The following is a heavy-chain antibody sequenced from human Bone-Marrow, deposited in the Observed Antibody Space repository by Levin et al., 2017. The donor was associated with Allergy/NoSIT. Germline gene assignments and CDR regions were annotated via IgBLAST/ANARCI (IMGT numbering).Heavy chain of an antibody. J-gene: IGHJ4*02. CDR1: GFSLSTSGVG. V-gene: IGHV2-5*02. D-gene: IGHD5-18*01. CDR2: IYWDDDL. Sequence: SGPTLVKPKQTLTLTCTFSGFSLSTSGVGVGWIRQPPGKALEWLALIYWDDDLRYSPSLQSRLTITKDTSKNQVVLTMTNMAPADTGTEFCAHSQSLRPGLPGYNYGPFDFWGQGSLVIVSS. CDR3: AHSQSLRPGLPGYNYGPFDF.